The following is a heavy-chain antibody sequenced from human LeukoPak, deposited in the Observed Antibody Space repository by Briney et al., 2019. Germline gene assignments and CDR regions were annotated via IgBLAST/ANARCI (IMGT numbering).Heavy chain of an antibody. CDR3: AKEHYYYDSSGYYR. V-gene: IGHV3-23*01. D-gene: IGHD3-22*01. J-gene: IGHJ5*02. Sequence: GGTLRLSCAASGFTFSSYGMSWVRQAPGKGLEWVSAISGSGGSTYYADSVKGRFTISRDNSKNTLYLQMNSLRAEDTAVYYCAKEHYYYDSSGYYRWGQGTLVTVSS. CDR2: ISGSGGST. CDR1: GFTFSSYG.